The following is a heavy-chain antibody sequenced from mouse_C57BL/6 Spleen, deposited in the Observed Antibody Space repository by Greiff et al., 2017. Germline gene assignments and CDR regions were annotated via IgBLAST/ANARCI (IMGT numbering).Heavy chain of an antibody. CDR1: GFTFSSYA. Sequence: EVKLVESGGGLVKPGGSLTLSCAASGFTFSSYALSWVCPTPEKRLEWVATISVGGSYNYYPDTLKGRFTISRDNAKKHLYLQLSHLKAEDTAIYYCARDGDLDYFDYWGQGTTLTVSS. V-gene: IGHV5-4*01. J-gene: IGHJ2*01. CDR2: ISVGGSYN. CDR3: ARDGDLDYFDY.